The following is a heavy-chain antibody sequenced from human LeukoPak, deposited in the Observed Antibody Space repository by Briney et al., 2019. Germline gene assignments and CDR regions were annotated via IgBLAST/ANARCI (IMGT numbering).Heavy chain of an antibody. Sequence: ASVKVSCTASGYTFTSYDINWVRPATGQGLEWMGWMNPNSGNTGYAQKFQGRVTMTRNTSISTAYMELSSLRSEDTAVYYCARGVGDYYDSSGYYGYWGQGTLVTVSS. V-gene: IGHV1-8*01. CDR1: GYTFTSYD. CDR3: ARGVGDYYDSSGYYGY. J-gene: IGHJ4*02. D-gene: IGHD3-22*01. CDR2: MNPNSGNT.